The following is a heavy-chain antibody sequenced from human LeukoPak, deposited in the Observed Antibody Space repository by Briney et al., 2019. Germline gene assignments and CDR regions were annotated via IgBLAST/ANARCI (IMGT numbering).Heavy chain of an antibody. CDR2: ISWNSGSI. CDR1: GFTFDDYA. V-gene: IGHV3-9*01. J-gene: IGHJ4*02. D-gene: IGHD1-7*01. CDR3: AKDLTGTTMD. Sequence: GRSLRLSCAASGFTFDDYAMHWVRQAPGKGLEWVSGISWNSGSIGYADSVKGRFTISRDNSKNTLYLQMNSLRAEDTAVYYCAKDLTGTTMDWGQGTLVTVSS.